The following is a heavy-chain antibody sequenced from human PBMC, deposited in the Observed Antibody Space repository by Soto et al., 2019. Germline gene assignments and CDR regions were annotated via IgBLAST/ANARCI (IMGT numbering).Heavy chain of an antibody. J-gene: IGHJ4*02. CDR1: GYTFTSYD. CDR2: RNPNSGNT. D-gene: IGHD3-22*01. CDR3: ASFYDSSGPRPRAFAY. V-gene: IGHV1-8*01. Sequence: QVQLVQSGAEVKKPGASVKVSCKASGYTFTSYDINWVRQATGQGLEWMGWRNPNSGNTGYAQKFQGRVTMTRNTSISTGYMERRSMRSEATAVYYCASFYDSSGPRPRAFAYWGQGTLVTVSS.